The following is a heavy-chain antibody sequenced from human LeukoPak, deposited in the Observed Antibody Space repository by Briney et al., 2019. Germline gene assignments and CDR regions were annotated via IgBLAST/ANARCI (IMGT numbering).Heavy chain of an antibody. V-gene: IGHV1-2*02. CDR1: GYTFTSYG. Sequence: ASVKVSCKASGYTFTSYGISWVRQAPGQGLEWMGWINPDSGGTNYAEKFQGRVTMTRDTSISTAYMELSSLRSEDTAVYYCARGTPNWFDPWGQGTLVTVSS. D-gene: IGHD1-14*01. CDR3: ARGTPNWFDP. CDR2: INPDSGGT. J-gene: IGHJ5*02.